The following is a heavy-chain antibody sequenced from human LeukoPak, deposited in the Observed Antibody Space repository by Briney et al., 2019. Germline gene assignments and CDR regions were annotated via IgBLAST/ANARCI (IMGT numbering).Heavy chain of an antibody. V-gene: IGHV4-59*01. Sequence: SETLSLTCTVSGGSISSYYWSWIRQPPGKGLESIGYVYYSGSTSYNPSPKSRVTISIDTSKNQFSLKLNSVTAADTAVYYCARAAYSSGFYFFDSWGQGTLVTVSS. D-gene: IGHD3-22*01. CDR1: GGSISSYY. CDR3: ARAAYSSGFYFFDS. CDR2: VYYSGST. J-gene: IGHJ4*02.